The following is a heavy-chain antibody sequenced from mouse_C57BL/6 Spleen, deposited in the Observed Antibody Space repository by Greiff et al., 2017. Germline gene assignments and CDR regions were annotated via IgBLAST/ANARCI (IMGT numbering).Heavy chain of an antibody. Sequence: VQLQQSGPELVKPGASVKISCKASGYTFTDYYMNWVKQSPGKSLEWIGDINPTNGSTSYTQKFKGKATLTVDKSSSTAYMQLRSLTSEDSAVYYCAREFADWGQGTLVTVSA. J-gene: IGHJ3*01. CDR3: AREFAD. CDR1: GYTFTDYY. V-gene: IGHV1-26*01. CDR2: INPTNGST.